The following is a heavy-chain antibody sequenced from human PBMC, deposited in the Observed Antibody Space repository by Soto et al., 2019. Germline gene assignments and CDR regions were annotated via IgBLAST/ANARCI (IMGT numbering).Heavy chain of an antibody. CDR3: ARGYSYGKFTATFDY. Sequence: GSGPTLVNPTQTLTLTCTFSGFSLSTSGMCVSWIRQPPGKALEWLARIDWDDDKYYSTSLKTRLTISKDTSKNQVVLTMTNMDPVDTATYYCARGYSYGKFTATFDYWGQGTLVTVSS. CDR1: GFSLSTSGMC. J-gene: IGHJ4*02. D-gene: IGHD5-18*01. CDR2: IDWDDDK. V-gene: IGHV2-70*11.